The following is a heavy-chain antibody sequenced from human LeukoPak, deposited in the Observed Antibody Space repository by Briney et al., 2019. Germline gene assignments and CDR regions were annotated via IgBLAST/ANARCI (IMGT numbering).Heavy chain of an antibody. CDR1: GFTFSDYY. V-gene: IGHV3-11*01. J-gene: IGHJ3*02. Sequence: PGGSLRLSCAASGFTFSDYYMSWIRQAPGKGLEWVSYISSSGSTIYYADSVKGRFTISRDNAKNSLYLQMNSLRAEDTAVYYCASSYYYDISVSQRVAFNIWGQGTMVTVSS. CDR3: ASSYYYDISVSQRVAFNI. D-gene: IGHD3-22*01. CDR2: ISSSGSTI.